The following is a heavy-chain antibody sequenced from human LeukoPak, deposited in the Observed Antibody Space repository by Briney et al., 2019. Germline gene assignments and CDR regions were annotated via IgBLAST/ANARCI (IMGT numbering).Heavy chain of an antibody. CDR3: AGQDSSGYTLDY. J-gene: IGHJ4*02. CDR2: IYYSGST. Sequence: SETLSLTCTVSGGSISSSTYYWGWIRQPPGKGLEWIGSIYYSGSTYYNPSLKSRVTISVDTSKNQFSLKLSSVTAADTAVYYCAGQDSSGYTLDYWGQGTLVTVYS. CDR1: GGSISSSTYY. D-gene: IGHD3-22*01. V-gene: IGHV4-39*01.